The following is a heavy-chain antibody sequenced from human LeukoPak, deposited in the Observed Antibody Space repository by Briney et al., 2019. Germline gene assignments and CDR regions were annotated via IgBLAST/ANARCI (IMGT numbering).Heavy chain of an antibody. V-gene: IGHV3-30*03. CDR1: GFTFSNYA. Sequence: PGRSLRLSCAASGFTFSNYAMHWVRQAPGKGLEWVAVISYDGPNKYYADSVKGRFTISRDNSKNTLYLQMNSLRAEDTAVYYCARGNPTVTNDYYMDVWGKRTTVTVSS. D-gene: IGHD4-17*01. CDR3: ARGNPTVTNDYYMDV. J-gene: IGHJ6*03. CDR2: ISYDGPNK.